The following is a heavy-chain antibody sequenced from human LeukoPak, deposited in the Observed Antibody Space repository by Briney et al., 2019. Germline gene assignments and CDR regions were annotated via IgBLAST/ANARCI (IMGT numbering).Heavy chain of an antibody. Sequence: AETLSLTCTVSRGSIRTYDLSWIRQSPGKGLEWIWYIYDSGTTKYNPSLKSRVTISSDTSKNQFYLKLSSVTAADTAVYYCARSGGNYYDADAFDIWGQGTMVTVSS. CDR2: IYDSGTT. D-gene: IGHD1-26*01. V-gene: IGHV4-59*08. CDR1: RGSIRTYD. J-gene: IGHJ3*02. CDR3: ARSGGNYYDADAFDI.